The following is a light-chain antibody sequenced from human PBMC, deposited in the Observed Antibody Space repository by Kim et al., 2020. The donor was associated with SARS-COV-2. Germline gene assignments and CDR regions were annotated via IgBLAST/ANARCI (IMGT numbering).Light chain of an antibody. CDR2: IND. V-gene: IGLV1-44*01. CDR1: SSNIGKNT. CDR3: AAWDDSLSRWV. Sequence: QSVLTQPPSASGTPGQRVTISCSGSSSNIGKNTVNWYQQFPGTAPKLLIYINDDRPSGVPDRFSGSKSGTSASLAISGLQSEDEADYYCAAWDDSLSRWVFGGGTQLTVL. J-gene: IGLJ3*02.